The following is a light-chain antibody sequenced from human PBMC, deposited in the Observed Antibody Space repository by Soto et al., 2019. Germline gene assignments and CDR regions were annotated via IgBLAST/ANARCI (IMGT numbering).Light chain of an antibody. CDR2: EVS. CDR1: SSDIGAYNY. V-gene: IGLV2-14*01. Sequence: QSALTQPASVSGSPGQSITISCTGTSSDIGAYNYVSWYQQHPGKAPKLMIYEVSNRPSGDSNRFSGSRSGNTASLTISGLQAEDEAEYYCSSFTRSSTLLFGGGTKLTVL. CDR3: SSFTRSSTLL. J-gene: IGLJ3*02.